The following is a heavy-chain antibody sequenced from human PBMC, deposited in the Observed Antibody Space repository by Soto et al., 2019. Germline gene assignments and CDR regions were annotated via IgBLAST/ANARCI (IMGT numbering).Heavy chain of an antibody. CDR2: INPDGSTT. V-gene: IGHV3-74*03. CDR3: ARDLRGSPDY. CDR1: GFTFSTYW. Sequence: GGSLRLSCTASGFTFSTYWMNWVRQAPGKGLDWVSLINPDGSTTTYAESVKGRFTIFRDNAKNTVYLQMTSLRVEDTAVYYCARDLRGSPDYWGQGTLVTVSS. D-gene: IGHD1-26*01. J-gene: IGHJ4*02.